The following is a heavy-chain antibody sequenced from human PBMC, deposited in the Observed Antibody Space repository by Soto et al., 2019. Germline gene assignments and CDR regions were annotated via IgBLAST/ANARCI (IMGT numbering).Heavy chain of an antibody. CDR3: ATMTTVTTHFDY. J-gene: IGHJ4*01. CDR1: GFTFSSYA. CDR2: ISGSGGST. V-gene: IGHV3-23*01. Sequence: GGSLRLSCAASGFTFSSYAMSWVRQAPGKGLEWVSAISGSGGSTYYPDSVKGRFTISRNNSKNTLYLQMNSLSAEDSAVYYCATMTTVTTHFDYWGHGTLVTVSS. D-gene: IGHD4-17*01.